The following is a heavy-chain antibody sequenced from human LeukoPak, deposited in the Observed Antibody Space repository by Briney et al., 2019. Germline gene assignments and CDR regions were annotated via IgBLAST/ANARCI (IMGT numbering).Heavy chain of an antibody. V-gene: IGHV4-61*02. CDR2: IYTTGST. CDR3: ASYVWGNNRFRTFDA. J-gene: IGHJ4*02. CDR1: GGSISSGSYY. Sequence: SQTLSLTCTVSGGSISSGSYYWSWIRQPAGKGLEWIGRIYTTGSTKYNPSLKSRVTISVDTSKNQFSLKLSSVTAADTAVYYCASYVWGNNRFRTFDAWGQGILVTASS. D-gene: IGHD3-16*02.